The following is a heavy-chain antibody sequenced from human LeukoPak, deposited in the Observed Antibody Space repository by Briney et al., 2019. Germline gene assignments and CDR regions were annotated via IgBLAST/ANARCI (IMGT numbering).Heavy chain of an antibody. J-gene: IGHJ3*02. Sequence: GGSLRLSCAVSGFTVSSNYMSWVRQAPGKGLEWVSVLYSGGNTYYADSVKGRFTISRDNSKNTLYLQMNSLRAEDTAVYYCARDQGGNLAYCGGDCYRGAFDIWGQGTMVTVSS. CDR2: LYSGGNT. V-gene: IGHV3-53*01. CDR3: ARDQGGNLAYCGGDCYRGAFDI. CDR1: GFTVSSNY. D-gene: IGHD2-21*02.